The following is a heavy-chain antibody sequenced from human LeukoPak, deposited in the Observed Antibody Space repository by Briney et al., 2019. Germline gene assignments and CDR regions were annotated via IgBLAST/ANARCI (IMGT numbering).Heavy chain of an antibody. CDR1: GGSISSYY. CDR3: ARDAAATSPNYFDH. J-gene: IGHJ4*02. D-gene: IGHD6-25*01. Sequence: SETLSLTCTVSGGSISSYYWIWIRQPPGKGLEWIGYVYYSGSTNYNPSLKSRVTISVDTSKNQFSLKLSSVTAADTAVYYCARDAAATSPNYFDHWGLGTLVTVSS. V-gene: IGHV4-59*01. CDR2: VYYSGST.